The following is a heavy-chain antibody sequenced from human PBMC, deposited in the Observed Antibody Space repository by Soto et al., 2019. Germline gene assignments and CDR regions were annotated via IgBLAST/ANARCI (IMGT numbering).Heavy chain of an antibody. V-gene: IGHV1-69*06. CDR1: GGTFSSYA. CDR2: IIPIFGTA. J-gene: IGHJ6*02. CDR3: ARSAVTGKHYYYYGMDV. D-gene: IGHD1-20*01. Sequence: QVQLVQSGAEVKKPGSSVKVSCKASGGTFSSYAISWVRQAPGQGLAWLGGIIPIFGTANYAQKFQGRVTITADKSTSTAYMELSSLRSEDTAVYYCARSAVTGKHYYYYGMDVWGRGTTVTVSS.